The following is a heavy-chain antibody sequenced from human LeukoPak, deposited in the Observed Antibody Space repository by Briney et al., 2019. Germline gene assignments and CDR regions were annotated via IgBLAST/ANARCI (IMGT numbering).Heavy chain of an antibody. D-gene: IGHD4-17*01. CDR3: AKEGDYGDYGWLDP. CDR2: IRYDGSTE. J-gene: IGHJ5*02. Sequence: GGSLRLSCAASGVTFRNYGMHWVRQAPGKGLEWVAFIRYDGSTEYYADSVKGRFTISRDNSKNTLYLQMNSVRAEDMAEYYCAKEGDYGDYGWLDPWGQGILVTVSS. V-gene: IGHV3-30*02. CDR1: GVTFRNYG.